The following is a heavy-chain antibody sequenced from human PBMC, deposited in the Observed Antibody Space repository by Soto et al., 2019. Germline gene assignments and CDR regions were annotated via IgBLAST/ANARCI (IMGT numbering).Heavy chain of an antibody. CDR1: GFTFGSCW. Sequence: SLRLSCAASGFTFGSCWMSWVRQAPGKGLEWVANIKKDGSDKYYVDSVQGRFTISRDNAKNSLYLQMNSLRAEDTAVYYCARVGSPWYHFHYWCQGPLVSVSS. CDR3: ARVGSPWYHFHY. CDR2: IKKDGSDK. D-gene: IGHD6-19*01. J-gene: IGHJ4*02. V-gene: IGHV3-7*01.